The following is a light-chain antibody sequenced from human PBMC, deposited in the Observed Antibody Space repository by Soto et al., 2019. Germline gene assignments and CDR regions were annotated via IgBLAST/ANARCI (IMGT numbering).Light chain of an antibody. Sequence: EIVLTQSPGTLSLSPGERATLSCRASQSVASSYLAWYQQKPGQAPRLVIHGASSRATGIPDRFSGSGSGTDFILTISRLEPEDFAVYYCQQYGNSHFTFGPGTKVDSK. CDR3: QQYGNSHFT. V-gene: IGKV3-20*01. J-gene: IGKJ3*01. CDR1: QSVASSY. CDR2: GAS.